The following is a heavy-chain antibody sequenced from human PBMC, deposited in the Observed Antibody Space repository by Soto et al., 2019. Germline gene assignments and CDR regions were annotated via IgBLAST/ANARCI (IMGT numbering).Heavy chain of an antibody. CDR3: REEEWIDYGDYGLGYYYYYYYMDV. CDR2: IKSKTDGGTT. V-gene: IGHV3-15*01. J-gene: IGHJ6*03. Sequence: GGSLRLSCAASGFTFSNAWMSWVRQAPGKGLEWVGRIKSKTDGGTTDYAAPVKGRFTISRDDSKNTLYLQMRSLKTEDTAVYYCREEEWIDYGDYGLGYYYYYYYMDVWGKGTTVTVSS. D-gene: IGHD4-17*01. CDR1: GFTFSNAW.